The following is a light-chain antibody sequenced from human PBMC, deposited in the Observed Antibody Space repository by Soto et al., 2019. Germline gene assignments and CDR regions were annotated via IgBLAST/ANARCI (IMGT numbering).Light chain of an antibody. CDR1: QAIDSW. J-gene: IGKJ1*01. V-gene: IGKV1-12*01. CDR3: QQTPSFPPT. CDR2: TGS. Sequence: DIQMTQSPSSVSASVGDRVTITCRASQAIDSWLAWYQQKPGEAPKLLIFTGSLLHSGVPPRFSGSGSGTDFTLTISSLQPEDFGTYYCQQTPSFPPTLGKGTKVYIK.